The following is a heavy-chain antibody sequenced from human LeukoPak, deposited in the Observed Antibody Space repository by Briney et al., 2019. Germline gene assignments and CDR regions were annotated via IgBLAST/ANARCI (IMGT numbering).Heavy chain of an antibody. J-gene: IGHJ5*02. D-gene: IGHD2-2*01. V-gene: IGHV1-69*05. CDR1: GGTFSSYA. CDR2: IIPIFGTA. Sequence: SVKVSCKASGGTFSSYAISWVRRAPGQGLEWMGGIIPIFGTANYAQKFQGRVTITTDESTSTAYMELSSLRSEDTAVYCCANGVPDPGWFDPWGQGTLVTVSS. CDR3: ANGVPDPGWFDP.